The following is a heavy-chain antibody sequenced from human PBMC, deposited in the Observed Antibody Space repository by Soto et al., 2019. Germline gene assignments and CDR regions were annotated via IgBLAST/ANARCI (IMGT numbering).Heavy chain of an antibody. CDR3: AREPLSRFLDY. CDR2: IYYSGST. J-gene: IGHJ4*02. Sequence: SETLSLTCTVSGGSIRSGGYYWSWIRQHPGKGLEWIGYIYYSGSTYHNPSLKSRVTISVDTSKNQFSLKLSSVTAADTAVYYCAREPLSRFLDYWGQGTLVTVSS. D-gene: IGHD3-3*01. CDR1: GGSIRSGGYY. V-gene: IGHV4-31*03.